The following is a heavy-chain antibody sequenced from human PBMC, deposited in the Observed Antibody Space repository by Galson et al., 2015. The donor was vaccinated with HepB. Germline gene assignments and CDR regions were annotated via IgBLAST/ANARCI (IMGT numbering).Heavy chain of an antibody. D-gene: IGHD3-16*01. CDR3: VRDPRGGGAFEI. V-gene: IGHV3-7*03. Sequence: SLRLSCAASGFTFSSYWMSWVRQAPGNGLEWVANIKQDGSEKYYVDSVKGRFTISRDNAKNSLYLQMNSLNAEDKAAYYCVRDPRGGGAFEIWGQGTMVTVSS. CDR2: IKQDGSEK. CDR1: GFTFSSYW. J-gene: IGHJ3*02.